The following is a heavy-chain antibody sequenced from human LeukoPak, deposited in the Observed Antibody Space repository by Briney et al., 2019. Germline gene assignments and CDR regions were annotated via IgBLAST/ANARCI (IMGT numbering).Heavy chain of an antibody. J-gene: IGHJ4*02. V-gene: IGHV3-23*01. Sequence: QAGGSLRLSCAASGFTFSSYAVSWVRQAPGKGLEWVSAISGSGGSTYYADSVKGRFTISRDNSKNTLYLQMNSLRAEDTAVYYCAKVSALGGSYYGPEYYFDYWGQGTLVTVSS. D-gene: IGHD1-26*01. CDR2: ISGSGGST. CDR1: GFTFSSYA. CDR3: AKVSALGGSYYGPEYYFDY.